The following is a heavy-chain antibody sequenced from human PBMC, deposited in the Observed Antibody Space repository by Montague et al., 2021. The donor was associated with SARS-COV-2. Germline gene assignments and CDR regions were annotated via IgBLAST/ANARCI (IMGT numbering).Heavy chain of an antibody. J-gene: IGHJ4*02. D-gene: IGHD3-9*01. V-gene: IGHV4-61*02. Sequence: TLSLTCTVSGGSISSGSYYWNWIRQPAGKGLERLGRIYTSGXTXYXXXXKXRVTISVDTSKNQFSLKLTSVTAADPAVYYCARESLHLTGYYNDYFDYWGQGTLVTVSS. CDR3: ARESLHLTGYYNDYFDY. CDR2: IYTSGXT. CDR1: GGSISSGSYY.